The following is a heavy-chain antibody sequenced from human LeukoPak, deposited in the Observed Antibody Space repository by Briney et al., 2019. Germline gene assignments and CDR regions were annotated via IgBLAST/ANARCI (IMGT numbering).Heavy chain of an antibody. CDR1: GGSISSYY. Sequence: PSETLSLTCTVSGGSISSYYWSWIRQPPGKGLEWIGYIYYSGSTNYDPSLKSRVTISVDTSKNQFSLKLSSVTAADTAVYYCARDLRYFDYYYYMDVWGKGTTVTVSS. CDR2: IYYSGST. D-gene: IGHD3-9*01. V-gene: IGHV4-59*01. CDR3: ARDLRYFDYYYYMDV. J-gene: IGHJ6*03.